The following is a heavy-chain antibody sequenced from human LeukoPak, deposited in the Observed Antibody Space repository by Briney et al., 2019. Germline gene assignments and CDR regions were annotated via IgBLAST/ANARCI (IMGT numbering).Heavy chain of an antibody. CDR1: GGSISSGSYY. J-gene: IGHJ4*02. Sequence: SQTLSLTCTVSGGSISSGSYYWSWIRQPAGKGLEWIGRIYTSGSTNYNPSLKNRVTISVDTSKNQFSLKLSSVTAADTGAYYCARDLGNDYPNWGQGTLVTVSS. CDR3: ARDLGNDYPN. D-gene: IGHD4-11*01. CDR2: IYTSGST. V-gene: IGHV4-61*02.